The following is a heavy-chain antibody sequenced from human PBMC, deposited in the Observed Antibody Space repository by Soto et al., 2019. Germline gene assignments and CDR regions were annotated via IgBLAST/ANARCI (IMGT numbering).Heavy chain of an antibody. Sequence: QVQLVESGGGLVKPGGSLRLSCAASGFIFSDYYMSWIRQAPGKGLEWVSYISGSGSIVYYADSMKGRFTISRDNAKNSGYLQMNSLRVDDTAVYYCATDRGLYYYGSGSPSDLWGQGVLVTVSS. D-gene: IGHD3-10*01. V-gene: IGHV3-11*01. CDR2: ISGSGSIV. CDR3: ATDRGLYYYGSGSPSDL. J-gene: IGHJ5*02. CDR1: GFIFSDYY.